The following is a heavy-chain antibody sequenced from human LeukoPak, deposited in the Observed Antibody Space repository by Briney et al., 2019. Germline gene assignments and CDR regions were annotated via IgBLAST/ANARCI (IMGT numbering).Heavy chain of an antibody. CDR3: ATDPYYYDSSGFDY. CDR2: MNPNSDNT. V-gene: IGHV1-8*02. CDR1: GGTFSSYA. Sequence: ASVKVSCKASGGTFSSYAISWVRQATGQGLEWMGWMNPNSDNTGYAQKFQGRVTMTEDTSTDTAYMELSSLRSEDTAVYYCATDPYYYDSSGFDYWGQGTLVTVSS. D-gene: IGHD3-22*01. J-gene: IGHJ4*02.